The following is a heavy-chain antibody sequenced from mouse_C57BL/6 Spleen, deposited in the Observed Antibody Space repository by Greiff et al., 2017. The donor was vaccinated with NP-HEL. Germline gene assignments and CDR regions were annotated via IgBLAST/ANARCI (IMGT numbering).Heavy chain of an antibody. V-gene: IGHV1-4*01. CDR1: GYTFTSYT. CDR3: ARTDGYYAMDY. CDR2: INPSSGYT. D-gene: IGHD2-3*01. J-gene: IGHJ4*01. Sequence: VMLVESGAELARPGASVKMSCKASGYTFTSYTMHWVKQRPGQGLEWIGYINPSSGYTKYNQKFKDKATLTADKSSSTAYMQLSSLTSEDSAVYYCARTDGYYAMDYWGQGTSVTVSS.